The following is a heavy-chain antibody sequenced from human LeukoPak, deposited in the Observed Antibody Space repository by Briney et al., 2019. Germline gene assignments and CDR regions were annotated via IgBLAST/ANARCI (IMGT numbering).Heavy chain of an antibody. CDR1: GFTFSSYS. Sequence: GGSLSLSCAASGFTFSSYSMNWVRQAPGKGLEWVSSISSGSSYIYYADSLKGRFTISRDNAKNSLYLQMNSLRADDTAVYYCAREKDTMIDAAYFDYWGQGTLVTVSS. D-gene: IGHD3-22*01. CDR2: ISSGSSYI. V-gene: IGHV3-21*01. J-gene: IGHJ4*02. CDR3: AREKDTMIDAAYFDY.